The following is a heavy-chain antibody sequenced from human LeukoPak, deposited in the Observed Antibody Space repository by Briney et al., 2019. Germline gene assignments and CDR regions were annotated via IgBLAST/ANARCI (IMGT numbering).Heavy chain of an antibody. CDR1: GLTFSSYA. CDR3: ASFSGYSPGLGEPFSY. J-gene: IGHJ4*02. Sequence: GGSLRLSCAASGLTFSSYAMSWVRQAPGKGLEWVSTISGSGGTTYYADSVKGRFTISRDSSKNTVYLRMNGLRADDTALYYCASFSGYSPGLGEPFSYWGQGTLVTVSS. CDR2: ISGSGGTT. D-gene: IGHD5-18*01. V-gene: IGHV3-23*01.